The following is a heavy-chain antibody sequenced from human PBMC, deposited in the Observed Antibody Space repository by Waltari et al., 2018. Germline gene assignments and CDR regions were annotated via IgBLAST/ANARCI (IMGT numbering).Heavy chain of an antibody. CDR3: ARGRFLFRWYSFDP. CDR2: VYSSGTT. J-gene: IGHJ5*02. Sequence: QVQLQESGPGLVKPSETLSLTCTVSGGSISSYYWSWIRRPAGKGLEWIGRVYSSGTTNYNPSLKSRVTMSLATSKNQFSLNLRSVTAADTAVYYCARGRFLFRWYSFDPWGQGIPVTVSS. CDR1: GGSISSYY. D-gene: IGHD3-3*01. V-gene: IGHV4-4*07.